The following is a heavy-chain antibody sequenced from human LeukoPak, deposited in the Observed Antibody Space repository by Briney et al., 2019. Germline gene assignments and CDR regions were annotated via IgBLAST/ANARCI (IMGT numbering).Heavy chain of an antibody. Sequence: SQTLSLTCAISGDSVSSNSAAWNGIRQSPSRGLEWLGRTYYRSKWYNDYAVSVKSRITINPDTSKNQFSLPLNSVTPEDTAVYYCARALPVPERLGEFDYWGQGTLVTVSS. V-gene: IGHV6-1*01. D-gene: IGHD3-3*01. CDR3: ARALPVPERLGEFDY. CDR1: GDSVSSNSAA. CDR2: TYYRSKWYN. J-gene: IGHJ4*02.